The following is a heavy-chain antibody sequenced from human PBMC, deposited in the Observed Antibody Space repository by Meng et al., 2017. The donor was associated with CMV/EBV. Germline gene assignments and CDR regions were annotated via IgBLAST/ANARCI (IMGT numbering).Heavy chain of an antibody. CDR3: AKRYCSSTSSPPYYGMDV. CDR2: ISSSSSYI. J-gene: IGHJ6*02. Sequence: GGSLRLSCAASELTSSSYRMNWVRQAPGKGLGWVPSISSSSSYIYYADSVKGRFTISRDNANNSLYLQMNSLRAEDTAVYYCAKRYCSSTSSPPYYGMDVWGQGTTVTVSS. CDR1: ELTSSSYR. D-gene: IGHD2-2*01. V-gene: IGHV3-21*01.